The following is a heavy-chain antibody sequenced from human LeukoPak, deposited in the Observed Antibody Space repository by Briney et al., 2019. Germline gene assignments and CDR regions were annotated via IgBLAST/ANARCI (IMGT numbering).Heavy chain of an antibody. V-gene: IGHV4-34*01. CDR1: GGSFSGYY. CDR3: ARRWDILTGYLDGRPFDY. D-gene: IGHD3-9*01. Sequence: SETLSLTCAVYGGSFSGYYWSWIRQPPGKGLEWIGEINHSGSTNYNPSLKSRVTISVDTSKNQFSLKLSSVTAADTAVYYCARRWDILTGYLDGRPFDYWGQGTLVTVSS. CDR2: INHSGST. J-gene: IGHJ4*02.